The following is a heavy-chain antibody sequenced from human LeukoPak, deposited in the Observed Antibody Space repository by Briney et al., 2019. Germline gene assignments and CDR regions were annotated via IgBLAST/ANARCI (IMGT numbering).Heavy chain of an antibody. CDR2: INHSGSI. V-gene: IGHV4-34*01. CDR1: GGSLSGDY. Sequence: SGTLSLTCAVYGGSLSGDYLSWIRQPPGKGREWIGEINHSGSISYNPSLKSRVTISVDTSKNQFSLKVTSVTAADTGVYYCATGDVAARLGHWGQGTLVTVPS. D-gene: IGHD6-6*01. CDR3: ATGDVAARLGH. J-gene: IGHJ5*02.